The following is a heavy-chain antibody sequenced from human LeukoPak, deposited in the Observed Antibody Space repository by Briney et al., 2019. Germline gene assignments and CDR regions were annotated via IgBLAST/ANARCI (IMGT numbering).Heavy chain of an antibody. CDR2: ISSSSSYI. CDR1: GFTFSRCS. CDR3: ARDAQNAFDI. J-gene: IGHJ3*02. Sequence: GGSLRLSCAASGFTFSRCSMNWVRQAPGKGLEWVSSISSSSSYIYYADSVKGRFTISRDNAKNSLYLQMNSLRAEDTAVYYCARDAQNAFDIWGQGTMVTVSS. V-gene: IGHV3-21*01.